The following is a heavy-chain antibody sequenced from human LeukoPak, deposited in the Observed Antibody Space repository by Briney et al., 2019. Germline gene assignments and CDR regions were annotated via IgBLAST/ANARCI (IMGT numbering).Heavy chain of an antibody. J-gene: IGHJ4*02. CDR3: VRLQRAVTGNY. D-gene: IGHD4-11*01. CDR1: GFTFSDYY. V-gene: IGHV3-7*01. CDR2: IRQDGSYK. Sequence: PGGSLRLSCAASGFTFSDYYMSWVRQAPGKGLEWVANIRQDGSYKQYVDSVKGRFTISRDNAQNSLYLQMNSLRTEDTAVYYCVRLQRAVTGNYWGQGTLVTVSS.